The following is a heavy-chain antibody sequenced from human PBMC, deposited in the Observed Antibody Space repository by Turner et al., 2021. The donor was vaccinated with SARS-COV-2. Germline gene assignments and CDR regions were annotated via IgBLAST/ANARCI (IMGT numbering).Heavy chain of an antibody. Sequence: QLQLPESVTGLVKPSATRSLSCTVPGGSISSSSYYCGLIRQPPGKGLEWIGSIYYSGSSYYDPSLKSRVTISVDTSKNQFSLKLSSVTAADTAVYYCATLVARQLVKAGLYFDLWGRGTLGTVSS. D-gene: IGHD6-13*01. CDR1: GGSISSSSYY. CDR2: IYYSGSS. CDR3: ATLVARQLVKAGLYFDL. J-gene: IGHJ2*01. V-gene: IGHV4-39*01.